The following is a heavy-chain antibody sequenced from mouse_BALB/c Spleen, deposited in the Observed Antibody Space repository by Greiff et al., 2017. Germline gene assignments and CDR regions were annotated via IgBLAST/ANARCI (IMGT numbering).Heavy chain of an antibody. Sequence: VQLQESGPGLVAPSQSLSITCTVSGFSLTSYGVHWVRQPPGKGLEWLGVIWAGGSTNYNSALMSRLSISKDNSKSQVFLKMNSLQTDDTAMYYCARDEDYYGSSYDWYFDVWGAGTTVTVSS. CDR1: GFSLTSYG. CDR3: ARDEDYYGSSYDWYFDV. V-gene: IGHV2-9*02. D-gene: IGHD1-1*01. J-gene: IGHJ1*01. CDR2: IWAGGST.